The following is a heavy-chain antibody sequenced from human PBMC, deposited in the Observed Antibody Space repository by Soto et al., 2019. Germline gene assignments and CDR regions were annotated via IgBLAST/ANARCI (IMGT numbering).Heavy chain of an antibody. CDR2: ISAYHGNT. CDR3: ARGGYYGSGSYYSGDDY. CDR1: GYTFTSYG. Sequence: QVQLVQSGAEVKKPGASVKVSCKASGYTFTSYGISWVRQAPGQGLEWMGWISAYHGNTYYAQKLQGRVAMSTDTSTSTAYMELRSLRSDDTAVYYCARGGYYGSGSYYSGDDYWGQGTLVTVSS. D-gene: IGHD3-10*01. J-gene: IGHJ4*02. V-gene: IGHV1-18*01.